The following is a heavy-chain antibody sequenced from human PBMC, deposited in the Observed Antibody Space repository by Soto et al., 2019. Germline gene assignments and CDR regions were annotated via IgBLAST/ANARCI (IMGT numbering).Heavy chain of an antibody. Sequence: SETLSLTCAVYGGSFSGYYWSWIRQPPGKGLEWIGEINHSGSTNYNPSLKSRVTISVDTSKNQFSLKLSSVTAADTAVYYCARRMSVLRVLEWPWGLRFDPWGQGTLVTVSS. CDR2: INHSGST. CDR1: GGSFSGYY. CDR3: ARRMSVLRVLEWPWGLRFDP. D-gene: IGHD3-3*01. V-gene: IGHV4-34*01. J-gene: IGHJ5*02.